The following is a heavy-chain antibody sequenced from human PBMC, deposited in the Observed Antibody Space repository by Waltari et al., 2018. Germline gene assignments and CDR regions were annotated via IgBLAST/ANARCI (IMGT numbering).Heavy chain of an antibody. CDR3: ARRLIQYTSSWYFDY. Sequence: QLQLQESGPGLVKPSETLSLTCTVSGGSISSSTYYWGWIRQPPGKGLEYIGSIYYSGNTYYNPSRKSRVTISVDTSKNQFALKLSSVTAADTAVYYCARRLIQYTSSWYFDYWGQGTLVTVSS. V-gene: IGHV4-39*07. CDR1: GGSISSSTYY. J-gene: IGHJ4*02. CDR2: IYYSGNT. D-gene: IGHD6-13*01.